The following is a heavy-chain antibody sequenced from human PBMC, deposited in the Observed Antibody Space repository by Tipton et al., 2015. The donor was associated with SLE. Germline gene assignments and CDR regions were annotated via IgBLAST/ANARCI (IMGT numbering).Heavy chain of an antibody. D-gene: IGHD3/OR15-3a*01. J-gene: IGHJ5*02. V-gene: IGHV4-59*04. CDR3: ARHEIFGLLDHDADNWFDP. CDR2: IHYSGIT. Sequence: TLSLTCTVSGGSISGYYWGWIRQPPGKRLEWIGTIHYSGITYYNPSLKSRVSVSVDTSKNQFSLRLSSVTAADTALYYCARHEIFGLLDHDADNWFDPWGQGTLVTVSS. CDR1: GGSISGYY.